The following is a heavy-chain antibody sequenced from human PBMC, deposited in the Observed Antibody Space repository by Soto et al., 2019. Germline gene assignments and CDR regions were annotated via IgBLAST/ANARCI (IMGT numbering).Heavy chain of an antibody. V-gene: IGHV1-18*01. CDR3: ARDRKPYCAGDCYSYYFDY. D-gene: IGHD2-21*02. CDR2: INTANGNT. CDR1: GYTFTTYG. J-gene: IGHJ4*02. Sequence: QVQLVQSGAEVKKPGASVKVSCKASGYTFTTYGISWVRQAPGQGLEWMGWINTANGNTNFAQNFQDRVTMTTDTSTTTAYMELRSLRSDDTAVYYCARDRKPYCAGDCYSYYFDYWGQGSLVTVSS.